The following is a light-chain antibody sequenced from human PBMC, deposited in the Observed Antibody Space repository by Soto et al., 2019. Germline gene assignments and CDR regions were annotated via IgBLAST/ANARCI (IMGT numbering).Light chain of an antibody. CDR2: EVS. CDR3: MQGTHWPLT. J-gene: IGKJ4*01. Sequence: EVVLTQSPLSLPVTVGQPATVSCRSSQSLLFFNGITYLTWFHQRPGRPPRRLISEVSNRDSGVPDRFSGSGSGTDFTLEISRVEAEDVGLFYCMQGTHWPLTFGGGTRVEIK. CDR1: QSLLFFNGITY. V-gene: IGKV2-30*01.